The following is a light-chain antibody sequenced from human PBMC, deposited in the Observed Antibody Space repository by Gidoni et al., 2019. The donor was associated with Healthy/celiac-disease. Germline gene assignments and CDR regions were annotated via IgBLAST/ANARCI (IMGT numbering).Light chain of an antibody. J-gene: IGKJ5*01. CDR2: LGS. Sequence: DIVMPQSPLSLPVTPGEPASISCRSSQSLLHSNGYNYLDWYLQKPGQSPQLLIYLGSNRASGVPDRFSGSGSGTDFTLKISRVEAEDVGVYYCMQALQTPIFGQGTRLEIK. CDR3: MQALQTPI. V-gene: IGKV2-28*01. CDR1: QSLLHSNGYNY.